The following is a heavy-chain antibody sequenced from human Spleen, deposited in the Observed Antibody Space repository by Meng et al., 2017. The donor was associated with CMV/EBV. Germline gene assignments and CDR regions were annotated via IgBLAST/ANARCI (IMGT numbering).Heavy chain of an antibody. CDR3: AKNYYDFWTGLYYYYYGMDV. Sequence: GESLKISCATSGFAFSKHGMHWVRQAPGKGLEWVAFIRYDGSDKYYADSVKGRFTISRDNSKNTLYLQMNSLRAEDTAVYYCAKNYYDFWTGLYYYYYGMDVWGQGTTVTVSS. CDR2: IRYDGSDK. V-gene: IGHV3-30*02. CDR1: GFAFSKHG. J-gene: IGHJ6*02. D-gene: IGHD3-3*01.